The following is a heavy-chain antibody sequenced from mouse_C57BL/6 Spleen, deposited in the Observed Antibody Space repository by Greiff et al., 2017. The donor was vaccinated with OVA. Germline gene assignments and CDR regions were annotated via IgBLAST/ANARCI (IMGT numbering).Heavy chain of an antibody. V-gene: IGHV5-4*01. CDR3: AREGDSSGYYFDC. D-gene: IGHD3-2*02. J-gene: IGHJ2*01. CDR2: ISDGGSYT. CDR1: GFTFSSYA. Sequence: VQLQESGGGLVKPGGSLKLSCAASGFTFSSYAMSWVRQTPEKRLEWVATISDGGSYTYYPDNVKGRFTISRDHAKNNLYLQMSHLKSEDTAMYYCAREGDSSGYYFDCWGQGTTLTVSS.